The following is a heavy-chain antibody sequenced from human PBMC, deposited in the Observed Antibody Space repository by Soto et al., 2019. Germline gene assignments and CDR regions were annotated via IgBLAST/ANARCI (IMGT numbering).Heavy chain of an antibody. CDR1: GGTSSGYA. CDR2: IIPIFGTA. Sequence: SEKAACKASGGTSSGYAISCVRQAPGQGLEWMGGIIPIFGTANYAQKFQGRVTITADESTRTAYMDLSSLRSEDTAVYYCARVPYSSGWYYVDYWGQGTLVTVSS. V-gene: IGHV1-69*13. D-gene: IGHD6-19*01. CDR3: ARVPYSSGWYYVDY. J-gene: IGHJ4*02.